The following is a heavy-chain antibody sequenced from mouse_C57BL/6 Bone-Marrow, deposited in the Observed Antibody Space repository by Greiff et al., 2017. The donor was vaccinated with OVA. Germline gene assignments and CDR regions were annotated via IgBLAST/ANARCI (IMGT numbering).Heavy chain of an antibody. J-gene: IGHJ2*01. CDR1: GYSITSGYD. Sequence: EVKLQESGPGMVKPSQSLSLTCTVTGYSITSGYDWHWIRHFPGNKLEWMGYISYSGSTNYNPSLKSRISITHDTSKNHFFLKLNSVTTEDTATYYCARADYSNYSFDYWGQGTTLTVSS. D-gene: IGHD2-5*01. CDR2: ISYSGST. CDR3: ARADYSNYSFDY. V-gene: IGHV3-1*01.